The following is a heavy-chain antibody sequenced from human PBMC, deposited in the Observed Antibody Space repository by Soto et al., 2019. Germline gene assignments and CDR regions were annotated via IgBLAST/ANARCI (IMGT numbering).Heavy chain of an antibody. Sequence: ASVKVSCKASGYTFTSYGISWVRQAPGQGLEWMGWISAYNGNTNYAQKLQGRVTMTTDTSTSTAYMELRSLRSDDTAVYYCVSAGNDFWSGYLPDYYMDVWGKGTTVTVSS. D-gene: IGHD3-3*01. CDR2: ISAYNGNT. J-gene: IGHJ6*03. V-gene: IGHV1-18*01. CDR1: GYTFTSYG. CDR3: VSAGNDFWSGYLPDYYMDV.